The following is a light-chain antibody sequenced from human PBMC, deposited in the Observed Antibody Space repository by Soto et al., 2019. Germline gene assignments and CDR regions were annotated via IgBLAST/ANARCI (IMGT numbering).Light chain of an antibody. J-gene: IGKJ4*01. V-gene: IGKV3-15*01. CDR3: QRYTNWPLT. CDR1: PSLGSN. Sequence: EIVVTQSPATLSVSPGEGATLSCRASPSLGSNLAWYRHKPSQAPSLLIYVTSTRATAVPARFSGSGSGTEFTLTINSLEAEDFAVYYCQRYTNWPLTFGGGTKVDIK. CDR2: VTS.